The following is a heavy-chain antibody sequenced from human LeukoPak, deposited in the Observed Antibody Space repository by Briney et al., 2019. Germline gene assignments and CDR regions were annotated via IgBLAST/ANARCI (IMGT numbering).Heavy chain of an antibody. J-gene: IGHJ5*02. CDR2: IHSSGNT. CDR1: GYSISSGYY. Sequence: SATLSLTCTVSGYSISSGYYWGWIRQPPGKRLEWVGSIHSSGNTYYNPTLKSRVTISVDTSKNQYSLNLTSVTAADAAVYYCARDLGYSGFDWAPWGQGTLVTVSS. D-gene: IGHD5-12*01. V-gene: IGHV4-38-2*02. CDR3: ARDLGYSGFDWAP.